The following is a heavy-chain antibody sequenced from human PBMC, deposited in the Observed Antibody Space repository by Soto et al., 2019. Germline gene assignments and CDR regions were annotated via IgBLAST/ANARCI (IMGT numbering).Heavy chain of an antibody. CDR3: VTLGRLRYFDWLLNHDAFDI. CDR2: MNHNSGNT. D-gene: IGHD3-9*01. CDR1: GYTFTSYD. V-gene: IGHV1-8*01. Sequence: QVQLVQSGAEVKKPGASVKVSCKASGYTFTSYDINWVRQATGQGLEWMGWMNHNSGNTGYAQKLQGRVNMTRNTSISKAYMELSSLRCEDKAVYYCVTLGRLRYFDWLLNHDAFDIWGQGTMDTDS. J-gene: IGHJ3*02.